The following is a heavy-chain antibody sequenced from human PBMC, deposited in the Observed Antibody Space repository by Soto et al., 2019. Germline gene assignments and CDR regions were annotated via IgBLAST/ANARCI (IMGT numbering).Heavy chain of an antibody. Sequence: ESGGGLVKPGGSLRLSCAASGFTVNPFNMNWVRQAPGKGLEWVSSISNYDNTAYADSVKGRFTVSRDNAKNSLFLQMNSLRAEDTAVYYCTLYDALVFDFWGQGALVTVSS. CDR2: ISNYDNT. CDR1: GFTVNPFN. CDR3: TLYDALVFDF. D-gene: IGHD2-8*01. J-gene: IGHJ4*02. V-gene: IGHV3-21*01.